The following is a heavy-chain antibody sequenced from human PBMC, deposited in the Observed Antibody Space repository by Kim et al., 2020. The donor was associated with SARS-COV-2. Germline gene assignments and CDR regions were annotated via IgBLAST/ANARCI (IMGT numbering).Heavy chain of an antibody. D-gene: IGHD3-10*01. V-gene: IGHV1-18*01. J-gene: IGHJ6*02. CDR3: ARDLPLLRHYYGSGSYYFRDKNYYYYGMDV. CDR1: GYTFTSYG. CDR2: ISAYNGNT. Sequence: ASVKVSCKASGYTFTSYGISWVRQAPGQGLEWMGWISAYNGNTNYAQKLQGRVTMTTDTSTSTAYMELRSLRSDDTAVYYCARDLPLLRHYYGSGSYYFRDKNYYYYGMDVWGQGTTVTVSS.